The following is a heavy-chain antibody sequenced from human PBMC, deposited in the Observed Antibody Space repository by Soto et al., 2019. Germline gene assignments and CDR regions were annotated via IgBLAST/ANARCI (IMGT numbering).Heavy chain of an antibody. D-gene: IGHD1-1*01. CDR3: AKLSTTHTFGPLDP. CDR1: GITFSTHW. Sequence: EVQLVESGGGLVQPGGSLRLSCAASGITFSTHWMSWVRQAPGKGLEWVANIKQGGTEEYYVDSVKGRFTISRDNAKKSLYLQLDRLRADDTAFYFCAKLSTTHTFGPLDPWGQGTLVTVSS. J-gene: IGHJ5*02. CDR2: IKQGGTEE. V-gene: IGHV3-7*03.